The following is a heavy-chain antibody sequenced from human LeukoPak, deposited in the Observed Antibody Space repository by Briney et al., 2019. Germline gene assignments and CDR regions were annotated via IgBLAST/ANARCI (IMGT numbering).Heavy chain of an antibody. J-gene: IGHJ4*02. Sequence: GASVRVSCKASGYTFTGYYMHWVRQAPGQGLEWMGWINPNSGGTNYAQKFQGRVTMTRDTSISTAYMELSRLRSDDTAVYYCARAMTDYGGKGGSDYWGQGTLVTVSS. CDR1: GYTFTGYY. CDR2: INPNSGGT. CDR3: ARAMTDYGGKGGSDY. V-gene: IGHV1-2*02. D-gene: IGHD4-23*01.